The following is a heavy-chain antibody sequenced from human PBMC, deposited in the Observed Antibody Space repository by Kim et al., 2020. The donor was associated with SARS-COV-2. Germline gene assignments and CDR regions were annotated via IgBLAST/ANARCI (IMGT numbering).Heavy chain of an antibody. Sequence: SETLSLTCTVSGGSISSYYWSWIRQPPGKGLEWIGYIYYSGSTNYNPSLKSRVTISVDTSKNQFSLKLSSVTAADTAVYYCARAWYGYSGYGAFDIWGQG. CDR2: IYYSGST. J-gene: IGHJ3*02. V-gene: IGHV4-59*01. D-gene: IGHD5-12*01. CDR1: GGSISSYY. CDR3: ARAWYGYSGYGAFDI.